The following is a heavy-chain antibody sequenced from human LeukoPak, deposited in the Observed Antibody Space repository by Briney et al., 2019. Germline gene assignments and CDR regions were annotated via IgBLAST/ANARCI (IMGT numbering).Heavy chain of an antibody. V-gene: IGHV4-4*09. CDR1: GGSISSYY. CDR2: IYTSGST. Sequence: SETLSLTCTVSGGSISSYYWSWIRQPPGKGLEWIGYIYTSGSTNYNPSLKSRVTISVDTSKNQFSLKLSSVTAADTAVYYCARHYPGDYYYYYRDVWGKGTTVTVSS. D-gene: IGHD1-26*01. J-gene: IGHJ6*03. CDR3: ARHYPGDYYYYYRDV.